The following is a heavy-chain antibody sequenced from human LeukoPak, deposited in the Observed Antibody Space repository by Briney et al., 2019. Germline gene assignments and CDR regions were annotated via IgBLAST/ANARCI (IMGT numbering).Heavy chain of an antibody. CDR3: ARHDPVGYYQHSMDV. CDR2: IYYTGAT. D-gene: IGHD2-15*01. Sequence: KPSETLSLTCTVSGGSISGYFWSCIRQPPGQGLEFIGYIYYTGATLYNPSLKSRVTMSVDTSKNQFSLKLSSVTAADTAVYYCARHDPVGYYQHSMDVWGQGTTVTVSS. J-gene: IGHJ6*02. CDR1: GGSISGYF. V-gene: IGHV4-59*08.